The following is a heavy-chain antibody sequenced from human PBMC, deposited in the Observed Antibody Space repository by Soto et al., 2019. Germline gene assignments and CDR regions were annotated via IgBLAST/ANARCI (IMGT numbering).Heavy chain of an antibody. Sequence: QVHLVESGGGVVQPGRSPRLSCVASGFTVSNYGMHWVRQAPGKGLEWVAVISYDGSNKYYADSKKGRFTISRDNSKNTLYMQMTSLRTEDTDLYYCAKIDEGGLQYAYYAMDVWGQGPTVTVSS. CDR2: ISYDGSNK. CDR1: GFTVSNYG. D-gene: IGHD3-16*01. J-gene: IGHJ6*02. V-gene: IGHV3-30*18. CDR3: AKIDEGGLQYAYYAMDV.